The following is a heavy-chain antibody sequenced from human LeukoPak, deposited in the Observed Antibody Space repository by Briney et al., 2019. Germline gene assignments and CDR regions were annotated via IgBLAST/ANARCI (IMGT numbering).Heavy chain of an antibody. CDR1: GGSITTNY. D-gene: IGHD2-21*02. CDR2: IYYTGNT. Sequence: SETLSLTCAVSGGSITTNYWTWLRQPPGQALEWIGYIYYTGNTKYNPSLESRVTMSIDTSKNEFSLKIYSVNAADTDVYFCASGSVVTALDQWGQGALVTVSS. J-gene: IGHJ4*02. V-gene: IGHV4-59*01. CDR3: ASGSVVTALDQ.